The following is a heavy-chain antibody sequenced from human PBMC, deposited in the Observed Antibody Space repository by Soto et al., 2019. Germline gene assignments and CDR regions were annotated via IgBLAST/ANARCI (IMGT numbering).Heavy chain of an antibody. D-gene: IGHD2-15*01. J-gene: IGHJ5*02. CDR1: GGTISSWY. CDR2: IYYSGST. CDR3: ATSGESGDWFDP. V-gene: IGHV4-59*01. Sequence: SETLSLTCTVSGGTISSWYWSWIRQPPGKGLEWIGYIYYSGSTNCNPSLKSRVTISVDTSKNQFSLKLSSVTAADTAVYYCATSGESGDWFDPWGQGTLVTVSS.